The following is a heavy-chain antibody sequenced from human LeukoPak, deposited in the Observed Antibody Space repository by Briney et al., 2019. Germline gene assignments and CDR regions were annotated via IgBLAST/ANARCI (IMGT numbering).Heavy chain of an antibody. Sequence: GGSLRLSCAASGFTFSSYGMHWVRQAPGKGPEWVAAISYDGSNKYYADSVKGRFTISRDNSKNTLYLQMNSLRAEDTAVYYCAKVHSSGYYSAEYFQHWGQGTLVTVSS. D-gene: IGHD3-22*01. CDR3: AKVHSSGYYSAEYFQH. CDR2: ISYDGSNK. CDR1: GFTFSSYG. J-gene: IGHJ1*01. V-gene: IGHV3-30*18.